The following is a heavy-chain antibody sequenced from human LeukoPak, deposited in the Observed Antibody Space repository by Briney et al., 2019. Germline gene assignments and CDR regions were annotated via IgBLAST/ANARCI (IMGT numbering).Heavy chain of an antibody. Sequence: GGSLRLSCAASGFTFSSYWMHWVRQAPGKGLVWVSRINSDGRSTTYADSVKGRFTFSKDNAKNTLYLQMNSLRAEDTAVYYCARSRYHGMDVWGQGTTVTVSS. V-gene: IGHV3-74*01. CDR3: ARSRYHGMDV. CDR2: INSDGRST. J-gene: IGHJ6*02. CDR1: GFTFSSYW.